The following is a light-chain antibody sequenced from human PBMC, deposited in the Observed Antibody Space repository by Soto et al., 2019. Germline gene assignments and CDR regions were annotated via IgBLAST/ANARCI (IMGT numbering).Light chain of an antibody. CDR3: QHFGYPQWT. Sequence: LVLTQSPGTLSLSPGETAALSCRASQIGSGNYLSWYQQKPGQAPRLLIYATSTRAPGIPDRFSGSGSATDFTHTINRLEPEDSAVYFCQHFGYPQWTFGRGTKVDI. CDR2: ATS. V-gene: IGKV3-20*01. CDR1: QIGSGNY. J-gene: IGKJ1*01.